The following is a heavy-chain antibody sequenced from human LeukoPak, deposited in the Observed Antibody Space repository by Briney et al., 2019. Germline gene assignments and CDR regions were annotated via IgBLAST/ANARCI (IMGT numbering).Heavy chain of an antibody. CDR1: GGSISSSSYY. D-gene: IGHD3-10*01. J-gene: IGHJ4*02. Sequence: ASETLSLTCTVSGGSISSSSYYWGWIRQPPGKGLEWIGSIYYSGSTYYNPSLKSRVTISVDTSKNRFSLKLSSVTAADTAVYYCARLPGRGWGQGTLVTVSS. V-gene: IGHV4-39*01. CDR3: ARLPGRG. CDR2: IYYSGST.